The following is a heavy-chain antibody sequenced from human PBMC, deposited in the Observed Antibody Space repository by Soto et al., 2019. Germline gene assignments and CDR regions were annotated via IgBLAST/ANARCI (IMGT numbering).Heavy chain of an antibody. CDR3: ARRERYYGSPGWFDP. V-gene: IGHV4-39*01. J-gene: IGHJ5*02. CDR2: VYYNENT. D-gene: IGHD3-10*01. Sequence: SATLYLTCSVSGGSISSFTYYWGWIRQPPGKGLEWIGTVYYNENTYYNPSLKSRVTITVDTAKNQFSLNLRSVTAADTAMYFCARRERYYGSPGWFDPWGPGPLVTVSS. CDR1: GGSISSFTYY.